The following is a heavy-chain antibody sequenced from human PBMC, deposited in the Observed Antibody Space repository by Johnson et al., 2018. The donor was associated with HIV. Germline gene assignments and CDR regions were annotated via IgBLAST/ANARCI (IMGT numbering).Heavy chain of an antibody. Sequence: VQLVESGGDLVQPGGSLRLSCAASGFTFSIYAMSWVRQAPGKGLEWVSAISGPGGTTYYADSIKGRFTISRDNSKNTLYLQMNSLRAEDTAVYYCARVAAADLWASDAFDIWGQGTMVTVSS. CDR2: ISGPGGTT. V-gene: IGHV3-23*04. J-gene: IGHJ3*02. CDR1: GFTFSIYA. D-gene: IGHD6-13*01. CDR3: ARVAAADLWASDAFDI.